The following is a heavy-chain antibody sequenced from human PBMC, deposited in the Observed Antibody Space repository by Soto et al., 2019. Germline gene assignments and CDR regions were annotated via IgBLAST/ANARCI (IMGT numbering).Heavy chain of an antibody. CDR3: AKAISGYNAPLDH. Sequence: GGSLRLSCAASGFTFSSYAMNWVRQAPGKGLEWVSVITGSGDSTYYADSVEGRFTISRDNSKNTLYVQMNSLRAEDTAVYYCAKAISGYNAPLDHWGQGTLVTVSS. D-gene: IGHD1-20*01. CDR1: GFTFSSYA. CDR2: ITGSGDST. J-gene: IGHJ4*02. V-gene: IGHV3-23*01.